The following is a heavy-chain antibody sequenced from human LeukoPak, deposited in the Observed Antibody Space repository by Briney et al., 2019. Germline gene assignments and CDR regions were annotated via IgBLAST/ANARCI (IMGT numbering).Heavy chain of an antibody. D-gene: IGHD3-22*01. Sequence: KSSETLSLTCTVSGGSISSYYWSWIRQPPGKGLEWIGYIYYSGSTNYNPSLKSRVTISVDTSKNQFSLKLSSVTAADTAVYYCARHFGYYDSSGAHYYFDYWGQGTLVTVSS. V-gene: IGHV4-59*08. CDR1: GGSISSYY. CDR3: ARHFGYYDSSGAHYYFDY. J-gene: IGHJ4*02. CDR2: IYYSGST.